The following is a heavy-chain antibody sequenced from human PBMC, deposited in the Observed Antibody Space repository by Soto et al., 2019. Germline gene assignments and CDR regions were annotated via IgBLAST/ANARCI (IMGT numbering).Heavy chain of an antibody. CDR1: GFTFSSYA. D-gene: IGHD3-9*01. CDR2: ISGSGGST. Sequence: GGSLRLSCAASGFTFSSYAMSWVRQAPGKGLEWVSAISGSGGSTYYADSVKGRFTISRDNSKNTLYLQMNSLRAEDTAVYYCAKVSKYDILTGWADYWGQGTLVTVSS. J-gene: IGHJ4*02. V-gene: IGHV3-23*01. CDR3: AKVSKYDILTGWADY.